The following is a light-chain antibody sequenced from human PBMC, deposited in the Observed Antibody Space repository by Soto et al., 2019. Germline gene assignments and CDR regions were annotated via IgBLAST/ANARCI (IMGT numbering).Light chain of an antibody. CDR2: EGS. Sequence: QSALTLSSWVWGSPGQSITISCSGSISDVGSSGPVSWYQHHPGQVPKLIIYEGSRRPSGVSSRFSGSKTGNTASLTITGLQAEDEANYYCCSYVGASTYVFGTGTKVTVL. V-gene: IGLV2-23*01. CDR3: CSYVGASTYV. CDR1: ISDVGSSGP. J-gene: IGLJ1*01.